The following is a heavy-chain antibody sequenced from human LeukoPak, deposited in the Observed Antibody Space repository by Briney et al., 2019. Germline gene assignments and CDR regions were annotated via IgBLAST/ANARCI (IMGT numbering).Heavy chain of an antibody. V-gene: IGHV3-30*18. D-gene: IGHD4-17*01. CDR1: GYTFSSYG. J-gene: IGHJ4*02. Sequence: GRSLRLSCAASGYTFSSYGMHWVRQAPGKGLEWVAVISYDGSNKYYADSVKGRFTISRDNSKNTLYLQMNSLRAEDTAVYYCAKEGSTAAFDYWGQGTLVTVSS. CDR2: ISYDGSNK. CDR3: AKEGSTAAFDY.